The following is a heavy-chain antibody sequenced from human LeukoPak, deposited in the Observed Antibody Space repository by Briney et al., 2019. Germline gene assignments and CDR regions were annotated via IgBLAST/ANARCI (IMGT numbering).Heavy chain of an antibody. J-gene: IGHJ5*02. CDR2: IYYSGST. V-gene: IGHV4-61*01. CDR1: GGSVSSGSYY. D-gene: IGHD2-15*01. CDR3: ARAVVVVAATFWFDP. Sequence: SETLSLTCTVSGGSVSSGSYYWSWIRQPPGKGLEWIGYIYYSGSTNYNPSLKSRVTISVDTSKNQVSLKLSSVTAADTAVYYCARAVVVVAATFWFDPWGQGTLVTVSS.